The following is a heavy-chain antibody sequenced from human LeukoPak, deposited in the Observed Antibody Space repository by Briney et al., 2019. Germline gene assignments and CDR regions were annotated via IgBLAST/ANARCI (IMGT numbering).Heavy chain of an antibody. D-gene: IGHD6-13*01. CDR1: GGSISSYY. CDR2: IYYSGGT. CDR3: ARVVAAPNSRLTLFDY. Sequence: SETLSLTCTVSGGSISSYYWSWIRQPPGKGLEWIGYIYYSGGTNYNPSLKSRVTISVDTSKNQFSRKLTSVTAADTAVYYCARVVAAPNSRLTLFDYWGQGTLVTVSS. J-gene: IGHJ4*02. V-gene: IGHV4-59*01.